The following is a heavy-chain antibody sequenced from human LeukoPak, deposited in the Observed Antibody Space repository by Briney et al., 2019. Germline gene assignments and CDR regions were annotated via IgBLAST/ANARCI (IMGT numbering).Heavy chain of an antibody. CDR2: IWNDGSKS. CDR3: ARFRSGWYMDY. J-gene: IGHJ4*02. D-gene: IGHD6-19*01. V-gene: IGHV3-33*01. Sequence: PGGSLRLSCAASGFTFSSYGMHRVRQAPGKGLEWVAVIWNDGSKSNYPDSVKGRFTISRDDSKNTLFLQMSSLRVEDTAVYYCARFRSGWYMDYWGQGTLVTVSS. CDR1: GFTFSSYG.